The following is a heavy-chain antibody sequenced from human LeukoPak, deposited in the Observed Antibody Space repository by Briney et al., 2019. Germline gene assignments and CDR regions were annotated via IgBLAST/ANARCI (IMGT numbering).Heavy chain of an antibody. J-gene: IGHJ4*02. V-gene: IGHV3-23*01. Sequence: GGSLRLSCAASGFTFSSYAMSWVRQAPGKGLEWVSAISGSGGSTYYADSVKGRFTISRDNSKNTLYLQMNSLRAEDTAVYYCAKGALGYCSGGSCYLGFFDYWGQGTLVTVSS. D-gene: IGHD2-15*01. CDR1: GFTFSSYA. CDR2: ISGSGGST. CDR3: AKGALGYCSGGSCYLGFFDY.